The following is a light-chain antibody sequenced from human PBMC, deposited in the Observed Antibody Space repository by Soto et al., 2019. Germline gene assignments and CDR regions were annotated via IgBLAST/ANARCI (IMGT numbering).Light chain of an antibody. CDR1: QSVSSSY. V-gene: IGKV3-20*01. Sequence: MLTESPATLSLSPGERAPLSCRASQSVSSSYLAWYQQKPGQAPRLLIYGASSRATGIPDRFSGSGSGTDFTLTISRLEPEDFAVYYCQQYGSSPRTFGQGTKADI. J-gene: IGKJ1*01. CDR2: GAS. CDR3: QQYGSSPRT.